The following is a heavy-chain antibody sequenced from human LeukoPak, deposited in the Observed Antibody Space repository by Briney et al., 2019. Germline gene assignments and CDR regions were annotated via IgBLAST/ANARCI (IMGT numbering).Heavy chain of an antibody. CDR3: AKDDGDFWSGSKNNRPIDY. Sequence: GGSLRLSCAASGFTFSSYAMSWVRQAPGKGLEWVSAIGGSGGSTYYADSVKGRSTISRDNSKNTLYLQMNSLRAEDTAVYYCAKDDGDFWSGSKNNRPIDYWGQGTLVTVSS. V-gene: IGHV3-23*01. CDR2: IGGSGGST. D-gene: IGHD3-3*01. CDR1: GFTFSSYA. J-gene: IGHJ4*02.